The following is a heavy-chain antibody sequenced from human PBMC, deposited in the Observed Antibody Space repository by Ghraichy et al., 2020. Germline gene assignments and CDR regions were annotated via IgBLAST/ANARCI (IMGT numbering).Heavy chain of an antibody. CDR1: GFTFTRFT. D-gene: IGHD2-2*01. Sequence: LSLTCAASGFTFTRFTLDWVRQAPGKGLEWVVLISNDGSHTYYTDSVRGRFTISRDNSKNMLFLQMNSLSSEDTAVYYCARARFSNSWFFDYWGQGTLVTVSS. CDR3: ARARFSNSWFFDY. J-gene: IGHJ4*02. CDR2: ISNDGSHT. V-gene: IGHV3-30*04.